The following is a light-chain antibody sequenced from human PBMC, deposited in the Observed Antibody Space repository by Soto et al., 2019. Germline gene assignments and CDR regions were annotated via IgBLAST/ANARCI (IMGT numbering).Light chain of an antibody. J-gene: IGKJ3*01. V-gene: IGKV3-20*01. Sequence: EIVLTQSPGTLSSSPGERATLSCRASQSVDINYLAWYQQRPGQAPRLLIYGASNRATGIPDRFGGSGSGTEFALTISRLEPEDFALYYCQQYGDSPFTFGPGTRVD. CDR2: GAS. CDR1: QSVDINY. CDR3: QQYGDSPFT.